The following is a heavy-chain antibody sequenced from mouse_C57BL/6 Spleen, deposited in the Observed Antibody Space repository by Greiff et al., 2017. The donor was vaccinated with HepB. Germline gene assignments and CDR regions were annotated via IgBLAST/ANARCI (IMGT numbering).Heavy chain of an antibody. V-gene: IGHV1-22*01. CDR2: INPNNGGT. D-gene: IGHD3-3*01. CDR1: GYTFTDYN. J-gene: IGHJ4*01. Sequence: DVQLQESGPELVKPGASVKMSCKASGYTFTDYNMHWVKQSHGKSLEWIGYINPNNGGTSYNQKFKGKATLTVNKSSSTAYMELRSLTSEDSAVYYCARGLGRTYAMDYWGQGTSVTVSS. CDR3: ARGLGRTYAMDY.